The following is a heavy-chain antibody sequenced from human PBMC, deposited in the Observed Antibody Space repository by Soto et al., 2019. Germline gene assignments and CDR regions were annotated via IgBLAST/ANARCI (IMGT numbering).Heavy chain of an antibody. Sequence: PSETLSLTCAVYGGSFSGYYWSWIRQPPGKGLEWIGEINHSGSTNYNPSLKSRVTISVDTSKNQFSLKLSSVTAADTAVYYCERVPSIAALGWFDPWGQGTLVTVSS. J-gene: IGHJ5*02. CDR1: GGSFSGYY. CDR3: ERVPSIAALGWFDP. CDR2: INHSGST. D-gene: IGHD6-6*01. V-gene: IGHV4-34*01.